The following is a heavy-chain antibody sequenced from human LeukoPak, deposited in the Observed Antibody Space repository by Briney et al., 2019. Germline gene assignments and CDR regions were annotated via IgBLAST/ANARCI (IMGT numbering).Heavy chain of an antibody. Sequence: GASVKVSCKASGYTFIRYGFSWVRQAPGQGLEWMGWISAYNDDTNYAQKVQGRVTMTTDTSTTTAYMELRSLRSDDTAVYYCARDQGNEYLGDYWGQGTLVTVFS. CDR2: ISAYNDDT. J-gene: IGHJ4*02. CDR3: ARDQGNEYLGDY. V-gene: IGHV1-18*01. CDR1: GYTFIRYG. D-gene: IGHD2/OR15-2a*01.